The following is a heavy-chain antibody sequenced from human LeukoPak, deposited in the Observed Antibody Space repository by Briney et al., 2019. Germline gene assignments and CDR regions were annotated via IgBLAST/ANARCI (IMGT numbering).Heavy chain of an antibody. Sequence: GGSLRLSCAASGFTFSGSWMSWVRQAPGKGLEWVASINKDGSEKNYVDSLKGRFTISRDNAKNSLYLQMNSLRAEDTAVYYCTRFKLSVVRGIISQPLAYWDQGTLLTVSS. J-gene: IGHJ4*02. CDR1: GFTFSGSW. V-gene: IGHV3-7*03. D-gene: IGHD3-10*01. CDR3: TRFKLSVVRGIISQPLAY. CDR2: INKDGSEK.